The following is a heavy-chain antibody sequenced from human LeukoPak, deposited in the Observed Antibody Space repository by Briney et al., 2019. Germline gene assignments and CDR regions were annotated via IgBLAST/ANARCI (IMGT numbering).Heavy chain of an antibody. D-gene: IGHD3-10*01. CDR1: GFTFSSYA. Sequence: GGSLRLSCAASGFTFSSYAMHWVRQAPGKGLEWVAVISYDGSNKYYADSVKGRFTISRDNSKNTLYLQMNSLRAEDTAVYYCARTRGYYGSGSYYNLGAFDIWGQGTMVTVPS. J-gene: IGHJ3*02. CDR3: ARTRGYYGSGSYYNLGAFDI. V-gene: IGHV3-30-3*01. CDR2: ISYDGSNK.